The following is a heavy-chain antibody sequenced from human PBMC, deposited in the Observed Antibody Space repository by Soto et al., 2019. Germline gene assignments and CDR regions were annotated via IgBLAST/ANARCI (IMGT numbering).Heavy chain of an antibody. D-gene: IGHD3-3*01. CDR1: GYSFAGYI. Sequence: ASVQVSWNASGYSFAGYILHWARQAPGQGLEWMGWINTDSGDTKYARKFQGRVTITRDTSTSTGYMELSSLRSDDTAVYHCTRGTGFWSGYYRYYGMDVWGQGTTVTVSS. J-gene: IGHJ6*02. V-gene: IGHV1-2*02. CDR3: TRGTGFWSGYYRYYGMDV. CDR2: INTDSGDT.